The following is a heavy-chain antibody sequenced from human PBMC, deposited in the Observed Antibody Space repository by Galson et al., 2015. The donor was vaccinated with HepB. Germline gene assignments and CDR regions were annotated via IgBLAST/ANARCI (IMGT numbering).Heavy chain of an antibody. J-gene: IGHJ3*02. CDR3: ARGYYDSSGYYSAEGALDI. CDR1: GYTFTNYY. CDR2: INPNTGDP. D-gene: IGHD3-22*01. V-gene: IGHV1-2*02. Sequence: SVKVSCKASGYTFTNYYLHWVRQAPGQGLESLGLINPNTGDPIYAPRFQGRVTMTRDTSINTAYMELSRLRSDDTAVYYCARGYYDSSGYYSAEGALDIWGQGTRVTVSS.